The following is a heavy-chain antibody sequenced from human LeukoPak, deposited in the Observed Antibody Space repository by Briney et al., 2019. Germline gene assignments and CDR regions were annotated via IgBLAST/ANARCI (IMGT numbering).Heavy chain of an antibody. CDR2: INTNTGNP. J-gene: IGHJ4*02. V-gene: IGHV7-4-1*02. CDR1: GYTFTSYA. CDR3: ARAPQPSEFTTVVTHPLDY. Sequence: ASVTVSCKASGYTFTSYAMNWVRQAPGQGLEWMGWINTNTGNPTYAQGFTGRFVFSLDTSVSTAYLQISSLKAEDTAVYYCARAPQPSEFTTVVTHPLDYWGQGTLVTASS. D-gene: IGHD4-23*01.